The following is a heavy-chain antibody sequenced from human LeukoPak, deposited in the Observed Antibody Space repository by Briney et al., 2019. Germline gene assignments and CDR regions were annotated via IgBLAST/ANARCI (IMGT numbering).Heavy chain of an antibody. CDR1: GFIFTDYW. D-gene: IGHD2/OR15-2a*01. J-gene: IGHJ5*02. CDR2: IKEDGSDK. CDR3: ARGKTSQNIVTRKTYNWFDP. Sequence: PGGSLRLSCATSGFIFTDYWMAWVRQAPGKGLEWVANIKEDGSDKNYMDSLKGRITISRDNAKNSVYLQMNSLRAEDTAVYYCARGKTSQNIVTRKTYNWFDPWGQGTLVTVSS. V-gene: IGHV3-7*01.